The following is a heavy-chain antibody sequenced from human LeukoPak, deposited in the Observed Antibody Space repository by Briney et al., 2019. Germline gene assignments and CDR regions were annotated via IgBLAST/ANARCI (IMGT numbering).Heavy chain of an antibody. J-gene: IGHJ4*02. Sequence: SETLSHTCTVSGGSISSSSWYWGWIRQPPGKGLEWIGSIYYSGSTYYNPSLKSRVTISVDTSKNQFSLKLSSVTAADTAVYYCARDHQPSYDSSGYLTSLDYWGQGTLVTVSS. D-gene: IGHD3-22*01. CDR1: GGSISSSSWY. CDR3: ARDHQPSYDSSGYLTSLDY. V-gene: IGHV4-39*07. CDR2: IYYSGST.